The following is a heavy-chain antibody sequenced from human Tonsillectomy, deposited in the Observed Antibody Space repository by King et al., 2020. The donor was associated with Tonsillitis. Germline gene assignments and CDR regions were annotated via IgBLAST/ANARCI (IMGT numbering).Heavy chain of an antibody. CDR1: GGSISSYY. CDR2: IYYSGST. Sequence: QLQESGPGLVKPSETLSLNCTVSGGSISSYYWNWIRQPPGKGLEWIGFIYYSGSTNYNPSLKSRVTISVDTSKNQFSLKLSSVTAADTAVYYCARVGYPYWYFDLWGRGTQVTVSS. CDR3: ARVGYPYWYFDL. D-gene: IGHD3-16*02. V-gene: IGHV4-59*01. J-gene: IGHJ2*01.